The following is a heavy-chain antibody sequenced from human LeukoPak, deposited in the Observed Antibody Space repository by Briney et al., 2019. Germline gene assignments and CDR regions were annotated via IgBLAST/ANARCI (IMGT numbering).Heavy chain of an antibody. CDR3: AKDPRNSGSYGGYFQY. CDR2: ISWNGDSI. CDR1: GFTFDDYA. Sequence: GGSLRLSCAASGFTFDDYAMHWVRQASGKGLEWVSGISWNGDSIGYADSVKGRFTISRDNAKNSLYLQMNSLRAEDTALYYCAKDPRNSGSYGGYFQYWGQGTLVTVSS. J-gene: IGHJ1*01. D-gene: IGHD1-26*01. V-gene: IGHV3-9*01.